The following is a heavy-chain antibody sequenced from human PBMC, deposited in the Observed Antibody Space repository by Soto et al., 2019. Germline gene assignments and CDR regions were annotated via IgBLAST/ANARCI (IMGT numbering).Heavy chain of an antibody. CDR1: GFTFDDYA. V-gene: IGHV3-9*01. J-gene: IGHJ6*03. CDR3: AKSSHRSLHLRDYYYYYMDV. Sequence: GGSLRLSCAASGFTFDDYAMHWVRQAPGKGLEWVSGISWNSGSIGYADSVKGRFTISRDNAKNSLYLQMNSLRAEDTALYYCAKSSHRSLHLRDYYYYYMDVWGKGTTVTVSS. D-gene: IGHD2-2*01. CDR2: ISWNSGSI.